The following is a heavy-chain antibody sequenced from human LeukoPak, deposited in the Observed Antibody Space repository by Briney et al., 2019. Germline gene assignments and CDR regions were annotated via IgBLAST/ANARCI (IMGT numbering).Heavy chain of an antibody. Sequence: SETLSLTCTVSGGSISSYYWSWIRQPAGKRLEWIGRIYTSGSTNYNPSLKSRVTMSVDTSKNQFSLKLSSVTAADTAVYYCASGSKGSYSALYFDYWGQGTLVTVSS. CDR1: GGSISSYY. CDR3: ASGSKGSYSALYFDY. J-gene: IGHJ4*02. V-gene: IGHV4-4*07. D-gene: IGHD1-26*01. CDR2: IYTSGST.